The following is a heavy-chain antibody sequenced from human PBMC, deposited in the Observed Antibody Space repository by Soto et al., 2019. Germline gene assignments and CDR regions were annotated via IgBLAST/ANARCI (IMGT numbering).Heavy chain of an antibody. J-gene: IGHJ6*02. Sequence: QVQLVESGGGVVQPGRSLRLSCAASGFTFSSYAMHWVRQAPGKGLEWVAVISYDGSNKYYADSVKGRFTISRDNSKNTLYLQMNSLRAEDTAVYYCARDRTVVVPAAQIYYGMDVWGQGTTVTVSS. CDR1: GFTFSSYA. V-gene: IGHV3-30-3*01. CDR3: ARDRTVVVPAAQIYYGMDV. D-gene: IGHD2-2*01. CDR2: ISYDGSNK.